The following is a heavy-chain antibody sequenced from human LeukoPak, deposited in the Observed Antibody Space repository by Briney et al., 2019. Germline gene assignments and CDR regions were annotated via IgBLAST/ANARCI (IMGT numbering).Heavy chain of an antibody. D-gene: IGHD3-9*01. CDR3: ARGFNSDILTAYSP. CDR1: GSSISSDYF. V-gene: IGHV4-38-2*01. CDR2: IYDSGNT. Sequence: PSETLSLTCGVSGSSISSDYFRGWIRQPPGQGLEWVGSIYDSGNTYYNPSLKSRVSISVDTSKNQFSLKMSSVTAADTAVYYCARGFNSDILTAYSPWGQGTLVTVSS. J-gene: IGHJ5*02.